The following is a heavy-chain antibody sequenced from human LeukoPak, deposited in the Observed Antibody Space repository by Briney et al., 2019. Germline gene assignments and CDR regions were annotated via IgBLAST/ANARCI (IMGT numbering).Heavy chain of an antibody. J-gene: IGHJ4*02. CDR1: GFTFSTYA. CDR3: AKGIYYDSSGYYPESYFDY. CDR2: ISGSGDTT. Sequence: PGGSLGLSCAASGFTFSTYAINWVRQAPGKGLEWVSGISGSGDTTYHADSVKGRFTISRDNSKNTLYLQMNSLRAEDTAVYYCAKGIYYDSSGYYPESYFDYWGQGTLVTVSS. D-gene: IGHD3-22*01. V-gene: IGHV3-23*01.